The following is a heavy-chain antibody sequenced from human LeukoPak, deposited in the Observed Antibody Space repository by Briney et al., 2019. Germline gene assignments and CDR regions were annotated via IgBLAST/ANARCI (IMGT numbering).Heavy chain of an antibody. CDR3: ARPNFHYRLGLDY. D-gene: IGHD1-1*01. CDR2: INPNSGGT. J-gene: IGHJ4*02. Sequence: ASVKVSCKASGYTFTGYYMHWVRQAPGQGLEWMGWINPNSGGTNYAQKFQGRVTMTRDTSISTAYMELSRLRSDDTAVYYCARPNFHYRLGLDYWGQGTLVTVSS. CDR1: GYTFTGYY. V-gene: IGHV1-2*02.